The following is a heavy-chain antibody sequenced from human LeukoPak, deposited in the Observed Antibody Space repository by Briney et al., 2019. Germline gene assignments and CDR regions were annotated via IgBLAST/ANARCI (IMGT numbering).Heavy chain of an antibody. CDR3: ARHNSPSIAARGFDY. D-gene: IGHD6-6*01. CDR2: IYTSGST. V-gene: IGHV4-4*09. Sequence: SETLSLTCTVSGGSISSYYWSWIRQPPGKGLEWIGYIYTSGSTNYNPSLKSRVTISVDTSKNQFSLKVSSVSAADTAVYYCARHNSPSIAARGFDYWGQGTLVTVSS. J-gene: IGHJ4*02. CDR1: GGSISSYY.